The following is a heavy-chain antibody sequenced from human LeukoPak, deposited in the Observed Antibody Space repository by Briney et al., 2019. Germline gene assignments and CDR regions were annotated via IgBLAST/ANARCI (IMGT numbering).Heavy chain of an antibody. CDR1: GFTFSSYA. CDR2: ISGSGTNT. V-gene: IGHV3-23*01. J-gene: IGHJ4*02. D-gene: IGHD3-16*01. Sequence: GGSLRLSCAASGFTFSSYAMSWVRQAPGKGLEWVSAISGSGTNTYYADSVKGRFTISRDNAKNSLFLQMNSLRVEDTAVYYCSGGSRFVDYWGQGTLVTVSS. CDR3: SGGSRFVDY.